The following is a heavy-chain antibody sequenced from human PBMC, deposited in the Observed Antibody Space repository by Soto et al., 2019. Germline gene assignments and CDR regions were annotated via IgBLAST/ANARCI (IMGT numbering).Heavy chain of an antibody. Sequence: KPSETLSLTCAVYGGSFSGYYWSWIRQPPGKGLEWIGEINHSGSTNYNPSLKSRVTISVDTSKNQFSLKLSSVTAADTAVYYCARVPHSSGYLSLVGRSGIDYWGQGTLVTVSS. J-gene: IGHJ4*02. CDR1: GGSFSGYY. CDR2: INHSGST. CDR3: ARVPHSSGYLSLVGRSGIDY. D-gene: IGHD3-22*01. V-gene: IGHV4-34*01.